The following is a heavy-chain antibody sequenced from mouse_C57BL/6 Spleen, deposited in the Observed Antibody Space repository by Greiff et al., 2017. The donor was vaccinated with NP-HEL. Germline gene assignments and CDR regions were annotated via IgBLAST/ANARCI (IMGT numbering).Heavy chain of an antibody. D-gene: IGHD1-1*01. V-gene: IGHV1-22*01. Sequence: EVQLQQSGPELVKPGASVKMSCKASGYTFTDYNMHWVKQSHGKSLEWIGYINPNNGGTSYNQKFKGKATLTVNKSSSTAYMELRSLTSEDSAVYYCAREGTVVATRYFDVWGTGTTVTVSS. CDR3: AREGTVVATRYFDV. J-gene: IGHJ1*03. CDR2: INPNNGGT. CDR1: GYTFTDYN.